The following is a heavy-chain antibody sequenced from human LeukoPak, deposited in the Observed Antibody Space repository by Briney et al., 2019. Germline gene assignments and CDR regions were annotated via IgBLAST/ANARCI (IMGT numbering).Heavy chain of an antibody. D-gene: IGHD2-21*02. J-gene: IGHJ4*02. CDR2: INHSGST. Sequence: SETLSLTCAVYGGSFSPYYWSWIRQPPGKGLEWIGEINHSGSTNYNPSLKSQVTISVDASKNQFSLRLSSVTAADTAVYYCARGGFYCGGDCYVDYWGQGTLVTVSS. CDR3: ARGGFYCGGDCYVDY. V-gene: IGHV4-34*01. CDR1: GGSFSPYY.